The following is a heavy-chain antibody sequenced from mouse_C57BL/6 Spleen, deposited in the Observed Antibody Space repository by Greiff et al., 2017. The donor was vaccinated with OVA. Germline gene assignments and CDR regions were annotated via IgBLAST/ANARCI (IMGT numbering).Heavy chain of an antibody. CDR2: ISSGGSYT. D-gene: IGHD2-2*01. CDR3: ARQGGLPPYAMDY. CDR1: GFTFSSYG. J-gene: IGHJ4*01. Sequence: DVMLVESGGDLVKPGGSLKLSCAASGFTFSSYGMSWVRQTPDKRLEWVATISSGGSYTYYPDSVKGRFTISRDNAKNTLYLQMSSLKSEDTAMYYCARQGGLPPYAMDYWGQGTSVTVSS. V-gene: IGHV5-6*02.